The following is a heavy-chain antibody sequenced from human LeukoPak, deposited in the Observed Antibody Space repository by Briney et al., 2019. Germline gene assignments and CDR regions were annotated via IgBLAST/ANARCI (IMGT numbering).Heavy chain of an antibody. V-gene: IGHV1-2*02. Sequence: ASVKVSCKASGYTFTGYYMNWVRQAPGQGLEWMGWINPNSGGTNYAQKFQGRVTMTRDTSISTAYMELSRLRSDDTAVYYCAISLQTGPQYYYYYYMDVWGKGTTVTVSS. D-gene: IGHD3-22*01. J-gene: IGHJ6*03. CDR1: GYTFTGYY. CDR2: INPNSGGT. CDR3: AISLQTGPQYYYYYYMDV.